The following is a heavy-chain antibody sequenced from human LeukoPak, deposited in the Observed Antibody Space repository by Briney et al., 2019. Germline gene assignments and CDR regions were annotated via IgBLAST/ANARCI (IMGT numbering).Heavy chain of an antibody. D-gene: IGHD3-10*01. V-gene: IGHV3-21*04. CDR1: GFTFNTYS. CDR2: IDSSGGYI. Sequence: PGGSLRLSCAASGFTFNTYSMNWARQAPGEGLEWVSSIDSSGGYIFYADSVKGRFTISRDNSKNTLYLQMNSLRAEDTAVYYCASGYYYGSGSYGPRGWFGPWGQGTLVTVSS. CDR3: ASGYYYGSGSYGPRGWFGP. J-gene: IGHJ5*02.